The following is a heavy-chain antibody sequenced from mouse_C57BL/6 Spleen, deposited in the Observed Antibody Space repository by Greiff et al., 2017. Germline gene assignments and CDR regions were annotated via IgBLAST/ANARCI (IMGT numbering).Heavy chain of an antibody. D-gene: IGHD1-1*01. V-gene: IGHV5-4*01. CDR1: GFTFSSYA. CDR3: ARDYCGSSMDY. Sequence: EVMLLESGGGLVKPGGSLKLSCAASGFTFSSYAMSWVRQTPEKRLEWVATISDGGGYTNYPDNVKGRFTISRDNAKNNLYLQMSHLKSEDTAMYYCARDYCGSSMDYWGQGTSVTVSS. J-gene: IGHJ4*01. CDR2: ISDGGGYT.